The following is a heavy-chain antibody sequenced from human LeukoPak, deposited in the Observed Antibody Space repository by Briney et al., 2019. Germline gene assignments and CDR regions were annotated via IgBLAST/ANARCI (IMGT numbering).Heavy chain of an antibody. Sequence: GGSLRLSCVASGFTFSSNGMHWVRQAPGKGLEWVAFIRNDGSNKYYVDSVKGRFTIYRDNSKNTLYLQMNSLRAEDTAVYYCARHGDYYGSGSRYWGQGTLVTVSS. J-gene: IGHJ4*02. CDR3: ARHGDYYGSGSRY. CDR1: GFTFSSNG. CDR2: IRNDGSNK. V-gene: IGHV3-30*02. D-gene: IGHD3-10*01.